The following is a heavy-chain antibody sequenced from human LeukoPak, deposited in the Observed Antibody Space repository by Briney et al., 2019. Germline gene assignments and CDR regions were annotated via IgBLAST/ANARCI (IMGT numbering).Heavy chain of an antibody. CDR3: ARYVWGSYRHDY. CDR1: GINISSYG. CDR2: ITSSSSTI. D-gene: IGHD3-16*02. J-gene: IGHJ4*02. Sequence: GGSLRLSCAASGINISSYGMHWVRQAPGKGLEWVSCITSSSSTIYYADSVKGRFTISRDNAKNSLYLQMNSLRAEDTAVYYCARYVWGSYRHDYWGQGTLVTVSS. V-gene: IGHV3-48*04.